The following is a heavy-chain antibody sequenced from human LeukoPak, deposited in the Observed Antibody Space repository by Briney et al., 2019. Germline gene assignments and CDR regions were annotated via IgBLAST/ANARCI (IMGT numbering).Heavy chain of an antibody. CDR3: ARHKARTTPNYYYCMAV. J-gene: IGHJ6*03. V-gene: IGHV3-21*01. Sequence: PGGPLRLSCAASGFTFSSYSMSWVRQAPGKGLEWVSSSSSSSSYMYYSDSVKGRFTISRDNAKNSLYLQMNSLRAEDTAVYYCARHKARTTPNYYYCMAVWGKGTTVTVSS. CDR1: GFTFSSYS. CDR2: SSSSSSYM. D-gene: IGHD1-14*01.